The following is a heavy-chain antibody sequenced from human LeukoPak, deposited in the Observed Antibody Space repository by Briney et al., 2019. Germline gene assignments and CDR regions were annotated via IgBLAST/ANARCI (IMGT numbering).Heavy chain of an antibody. D-gene: IGHD6-13*01. V-gene: IGHV5-51*01. J-gene: IGHJ6*03. CDR1: GYSFTSYW. CDR2: IYPGDSDT. CDR3: ARQRAAGRLYYYYMDV. Sequence: GESLKISCKGSGYSFTSYWIGWVRQMPGKGLEWMGIIYPGDSDTRYSPSFQGQVTISADKSISTAYLQWSSLKASDTAMYYCARQRAAGRLYYYYMDVWGKGTTVTVSS.